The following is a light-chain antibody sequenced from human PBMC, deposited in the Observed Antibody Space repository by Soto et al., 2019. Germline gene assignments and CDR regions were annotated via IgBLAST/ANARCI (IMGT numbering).Light chain of an antibody. CDR2: GAS. J-gene: IGKJ4*01. CDR1: QSVSSSY. V-gene: IGKV3-20*01. Sequence: EIVLTQSPGTLSLSPGERVTISCRASQSVSSSYLAWYQQKPGQAPRLLIYGASSSATGIPDRCSGSGSGTDFTLTISRLAPEDFTVYYCQQYGSSPSFGGGTKVEIK. CDR3: QQYGSSPS.